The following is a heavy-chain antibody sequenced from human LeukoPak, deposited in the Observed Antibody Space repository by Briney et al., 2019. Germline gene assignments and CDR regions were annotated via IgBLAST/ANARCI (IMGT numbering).Heavy chain of an antibody. D-gene: IGHD3-3*01. V-gene: IGHV3-23*01. CDR3: AKDLGIRFLEWPADY. CDR2: ISGSGGST. Sequence: PGGSLRLSCAASGFTFSSYAMSWVRQAPGKGLEWVSAISGSGGSTYYADSVKGRFTISRDNSKNTLYLQMNSLRAEDTAVYYCAKDLGIRFLEWPADYWGQGTLVTVSS. CDR1: GFTFSSYA. J-gene: IGHJ4*02.